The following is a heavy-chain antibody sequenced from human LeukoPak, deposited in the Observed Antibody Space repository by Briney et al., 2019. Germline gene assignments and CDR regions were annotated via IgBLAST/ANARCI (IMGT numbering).Heavy chain of an antibody. Sequence: GGSLRLSCAVSGFTVSSNFMSWVRQAPGKGPEWVSVIYTSGITYYADSVRGRFTISRDNSKSTLYLQMDSLTAEDTAVYYCAREDAGGTYSFDYWGQGTLVTVSS. D-gene: IGHD1-26*01. CDR3: AREDAGGTYSFDY. V-gene: IGHV3-66*01. J-gene: IGHJ4*02. CDR2: IYTSGIT. CDR1: GFTVSSNF.